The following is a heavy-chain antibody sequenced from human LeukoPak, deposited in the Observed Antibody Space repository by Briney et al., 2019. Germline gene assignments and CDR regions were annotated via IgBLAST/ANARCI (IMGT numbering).Heavy chain of an antibody. Sequence: PGGSLRLSCAASGFTFSDYDMSWISQAPGKGLEWVSYISSSGSTIYYADSVKGRFTISRDNAKNSLYLQMNSLRAEDTAVYYCAREISGERTYYFDYWGQGTLVTVSS. D-gene: IGHD1-26*01. J-gene: IGHJ4*02. CDR2: ISSSGSTI. CDR3: AREISGERTYYFDY. V-gene: IGHV3-11*01. CDR1: GFTFSDYD.